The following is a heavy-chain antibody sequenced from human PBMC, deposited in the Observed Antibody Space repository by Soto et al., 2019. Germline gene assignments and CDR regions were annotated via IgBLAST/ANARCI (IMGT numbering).Heavy chain of an antibody. CDR1: GVSFIVYY. D-gene: IGHD2-2*01. CDR2: INHSGST. CDR3: ERTFCSNPSCKVPHMDV. J-gene: IGHJ6*01. Sequence: SSTXALTCAFCGVSFIVYYVSLIRHPPGKGLEWTGEINHSGSTKYNPSLKSRVTISVDTSKNRFSLRLRSVTAADTAVYYCERTFCSNPSCKVPHMDVPGQAPTV. V-gene: IGHV4-34*01.